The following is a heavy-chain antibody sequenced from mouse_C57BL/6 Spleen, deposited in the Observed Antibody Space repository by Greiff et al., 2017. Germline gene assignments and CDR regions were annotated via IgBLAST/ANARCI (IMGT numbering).Heavy chain of an antibody. Sequence: QVQLQQPGAELVKPGASVKLSCKASGYTFTSYWMHWVKQRPGRGLEWIGRIDPNSGGTKYNEKFKSKATLTVDKPSSPAYMQLSSLASEDSAVYYCARKDHFDYGGPWFAYWGQGTLVTVSA. J-gene: IGHJ3*01. CDR1: GYTFTSYW. V-gene: IGHV1-72*01. CDR2: IDPNSGGT. CDR3: ARKDHFDYGGPWFAY. D-gene: IGHD2-4*01.